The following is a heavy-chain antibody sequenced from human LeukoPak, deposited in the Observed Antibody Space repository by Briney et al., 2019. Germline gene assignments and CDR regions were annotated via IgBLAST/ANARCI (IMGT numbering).Heavy chain of an antibody. CDR2: IDYSGST. D-gene: IGHD4-17*01. CDR3: ARLPTL. CDR1: GGSISSYY. Sequence: SETLSLTCTISGGSISSYYWRWIRQPPGKGLEHIGYIDYSGSTDYNPSLKSRVTMSVDMSKNQFSLKLSAVTAADTAVYYCARLPTLWGQGTLVTVSS. J-gene: IGHJ4*02. V-gene: IGHV4-59*08.